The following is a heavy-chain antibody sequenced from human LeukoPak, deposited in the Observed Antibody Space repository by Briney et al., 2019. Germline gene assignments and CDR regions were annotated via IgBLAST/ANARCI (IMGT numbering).Heavy chain of an antibody. D-gene: IGHD6-6*01. V-gene: IGHV4-31*03. CDR3: ARDPIAARRGSLDY. CDR2: IYFSGTT. CDR1: GASVSSGGYY. J-gene: IGHJ4*02. Sequence: PSETLSLTCTVSGASVSSGGYYWSWIRQHPGKGLEWIGYIYFSGTTYFNPSLKSRLTLSVDTSQNQFSLKLSSVTAADTAVYYCARDPIAARRGSLDYWGQGTLVTVSS.